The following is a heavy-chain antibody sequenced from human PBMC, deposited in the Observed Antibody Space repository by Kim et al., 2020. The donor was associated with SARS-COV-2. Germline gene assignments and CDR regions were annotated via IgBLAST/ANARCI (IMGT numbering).Heavy chain of an antibody. Sequence: SETLSLTCTVSGDSISSSSFYWGWIRQPPGKGLEWIGSIYYSGSTYYNPSLKSRVTISIDTSNNKFSLKLSSVTAADTAVYYCAKGTGYGLKDIWGHGTLVTVS. CDR1: GDSISSSSFY. CDR3: AKGTGYGLKDI. CDR2: IYYSGST. V-gene: IGHV4-39*01. J-gene: IGHJ3*02. D-gene: IGHD2-15*01.